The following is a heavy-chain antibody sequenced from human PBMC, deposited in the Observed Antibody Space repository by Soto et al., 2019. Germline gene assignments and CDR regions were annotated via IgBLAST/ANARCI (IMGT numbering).Heavy chain of an antibody. J-gene: IGHJ6*03. CDR2: MNPNSRNT. CDR3: ARGPNTHYYYYYMDV. D-gene: IGHD5-18*01. CDR1: GYTFTIYD. V-gene: IGHV1-8*01. Sequence: ALVKGACKASGYTFTIYDSSWVRKAHGQGLEWMGWMNPNSRNTGYAQKFQGRVTMTRNTSISTAYMELSSLRSEDTAVYYCARGPNTHYYYYYMDVWGKGTTVTVSS.